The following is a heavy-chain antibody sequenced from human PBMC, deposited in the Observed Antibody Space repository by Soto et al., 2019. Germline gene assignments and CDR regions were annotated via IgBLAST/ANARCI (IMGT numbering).Heavy chain of an antibody. CDR2: INPSGGST. J-gene: IGHJ4*02. CDR3: ARDFPIYSGSYYY. Sequence: SGVNVSRKPSGYTFTSYYMHWVRPAPGQGLEWMGIINPSGGSTSYAQKFQGRVTMTRDTSTSTVYMELSSLRSEDTAVYYCARDFPIYSGSYYYWGQGTLVTVSS. CDR1: GYTFTSYY. V-gene: IGHV1-46*01. D-gene: IGHD1-26*01.